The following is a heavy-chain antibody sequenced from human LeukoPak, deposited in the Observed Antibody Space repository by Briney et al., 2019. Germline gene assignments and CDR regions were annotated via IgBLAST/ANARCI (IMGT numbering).Heavy chain of an antibody. CDR2: IRGSGGST. J-gene: IGHJ4*02. Sequence: GGSLRLSCAASGFTFSSYAMSWVRQAPGKGLEWVSAIRGSGGSTYYADSVKGRFTISRDNSKNTLYLQMNSLRAEDTAVYYCAKWDYYDSSGYYYFDYWGQGTLVTVSS. CDR1: GFTFSSYA. CDR3: AKWDYYDSSGYYYFDY. D-gene: IGHD3-22*01. V-gene: IGHV3-23*01.